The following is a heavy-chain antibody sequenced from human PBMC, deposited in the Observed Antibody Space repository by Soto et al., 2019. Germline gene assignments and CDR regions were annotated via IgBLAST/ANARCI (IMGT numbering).Heavy chain of an antibody. Sequence: SETLSLTCTVTGGSISSGGYYWSWIRQHPGKGLEWIGYIYYSGSTYYNPSLKSRVTISVDTSKNQFSLKLSSVTAADTAVYYCARGILQYYYGMDVWGQGTTVTVSS. CDR3: ARGILQYYYGMDV. J-gene: IGHJ6*02. V-gene: IGHV4-31*02. D-gene: IGHD4-4*01. CDR2: IYYSGST. CDR1: GGSISSGGYY.